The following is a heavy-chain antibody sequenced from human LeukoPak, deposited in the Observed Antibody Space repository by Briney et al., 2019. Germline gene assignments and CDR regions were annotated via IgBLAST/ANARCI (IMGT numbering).Heavy chain of an antibody. CDR2: IYYSGNT. CDR1: GGSISRYY. CDR3: ARGALDTKTRFDY. D-gene: IGHD5-18*01. Sequence: PSETLTLTCTVSGGSISRYYWSWIREPPGKGLEWIGYIYYSGNTKYNPSLKSRVTISVDTSKNQFSLRLSSVTAADTAVYYCARGALDTKTRFDYWGQGTLVTVSS. J-gene: IGHJ4*02. V-gene: IGHV4-59*01.